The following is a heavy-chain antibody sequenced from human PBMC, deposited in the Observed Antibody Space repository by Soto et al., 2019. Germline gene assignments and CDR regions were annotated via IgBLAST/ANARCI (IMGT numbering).Heavy chain of an antibody. CDR3: ARSALGFDY. J-gene: IGHJ4*02. V-gene: IGHV4-4*02. Sequence: SETLSLTCAVSGGSISRNNWWNWVRQTPGKGLEWIGEIYHSGSTNYNPSLKSRVTISIDKSKNQFSLKLSSVTAADTAVYYCARSALGFDYWGQGTLVTVSS. CDR1: GGSISRNNW. D-gene: IGHD7-27*01. CDR2: IYHSGST.